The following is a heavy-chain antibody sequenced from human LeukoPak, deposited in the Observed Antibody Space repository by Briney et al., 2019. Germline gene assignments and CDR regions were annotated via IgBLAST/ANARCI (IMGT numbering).Heavy chain of an antibody. CDR3: ARAYYDFWSGYYDYYYYYYMDV. CDR1: GYTFTSYD. V-gene: IGHV1-8*03. D-gene: IGHD3-3*01. CDR2: MNPNSGNT. J-gene: IGHJ6*03. Sequence: ASVKVSCKASGYTFTSYDINWVRQAPGQGLEWMGWMNPNSGNTGYAQKFQGRVTITRNTSISTAYMELSSLRSEDTAVYYCARAYYDFWSGYYDYYYYYYMDVWGKGTTVTVSS.